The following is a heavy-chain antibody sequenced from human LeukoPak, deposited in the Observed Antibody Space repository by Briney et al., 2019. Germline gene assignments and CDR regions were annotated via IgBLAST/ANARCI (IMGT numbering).Heavy chain of an antibody. Sequence: GGSLRLSCAASGFTFSSYAMHWVRQAPGKGLEWVAIISYDERKEYYADSVKGRFTISRDNSKNTLYLQMSSLRAEDTAVYYCASLQVPAANYYYMDVWGKGTTVTVSS. J-gene: IGHJ6*03. D-gene: IGHD2-2*01. CDR3: ASLQVPAANYYYMDV. CDR1: GFTFSSYA. V-gene: IGHV3-30*04. CDR2: ISYDERKE.